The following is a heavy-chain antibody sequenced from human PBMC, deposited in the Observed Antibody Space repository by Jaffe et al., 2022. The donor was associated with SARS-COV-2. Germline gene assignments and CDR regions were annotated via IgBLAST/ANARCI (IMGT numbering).Heavy chain of an antibody. CDR1: GLTFSNAW. CDR3: TTVPVSGYDVFDY. J-gene: IGHJ4*02. D-gene: IGHD5-12*01. V-gene: IGHV3-15*01. Sequence: EVQLVESGGGLVKPGGSLRLSCAASGLTFSNAWMSWVRQAPGKGLEWVGRIKTKTDGGTTDYAAPVKGRFTISRDDSKNTLYLQMNSLKTEDTAVYYCTTVPVSGYDVFDYWGQGTLVTVSS. CDR2: IKTKTDGGTT.